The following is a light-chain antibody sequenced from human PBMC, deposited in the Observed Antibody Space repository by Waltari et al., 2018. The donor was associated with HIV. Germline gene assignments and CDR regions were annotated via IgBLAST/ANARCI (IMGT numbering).Light chain of an antibody. V-gene: IGLV1-47*01. CDR2: RRD. CDR3: AAWDDSLGAYA. Sequence: QSVLTQPPSTSGTPGQRVTISCSGNSSNIGRNYVYWYQQHPRIAPKLLISRRDERNSGVMDRFYGSKSGTSAALAISGLRSEDVDDYYCAAWDDSLGAYAFGSGTEVTVL. CDR1: SSNIGRNY. J-gene: IGLJ1*01.